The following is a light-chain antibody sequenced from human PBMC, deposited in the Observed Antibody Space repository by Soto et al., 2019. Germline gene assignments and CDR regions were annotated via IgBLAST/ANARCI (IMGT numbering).Light chain of an antibody. CDR2: GAS. J-gene: IGKJ2*01. Sequence: EIVMTQSPATLSVSPGERATLSCRASQSVSTNLAWYQQKPGQAPRLLMYGASTRATGIPARFSGSGSGTAFTLTIISLQSEEVAVYYCQQYHNWPPYTFGQGTKLEIK. CDR1: QSVSTN. V-gene: IGKV3-15*01. CDR3: QQYHNWPPYT.